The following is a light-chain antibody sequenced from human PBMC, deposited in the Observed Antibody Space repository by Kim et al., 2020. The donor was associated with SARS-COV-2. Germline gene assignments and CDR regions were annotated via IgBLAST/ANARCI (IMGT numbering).Light chain of an antibody. CDR3: QQLDSSPSYT. CDR2: GIF. Sequence: SPGKRAPLSCRASQSLSNTYLAWYQQKPGQAPRLLIYGIFHRATGIPDRFTGSGSGTDFTLTISRLEPEDFAVYYCQQLDSSPSYTFGQGTKLEI. V-gene: IGKV3-20*01. J-gene: IGKJ2*01. CDR1: QSLSNTY.